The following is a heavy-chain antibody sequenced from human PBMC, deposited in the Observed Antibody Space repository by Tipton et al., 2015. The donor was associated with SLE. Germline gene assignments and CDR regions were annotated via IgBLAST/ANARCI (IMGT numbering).Heavy chain of an antibody. CDR3: AKSRVEWELRHYFDY. Sequence: TLSLTCAVYGGSFSGYYWSWIRQPPGKGLEWIGEINHSGGTNYNPSLKSRVTISVDTSKNQFSLKLSSVTAADTAVYFCAKSRVEWELRHYFDYWGQGALVTASS. J-gene: IGHJ4*02. CDR1: GGSFSGYY. CDR2: INHSGGT. V-gene: IGHV4-34*01. D-gene: IGHD1-26*01.